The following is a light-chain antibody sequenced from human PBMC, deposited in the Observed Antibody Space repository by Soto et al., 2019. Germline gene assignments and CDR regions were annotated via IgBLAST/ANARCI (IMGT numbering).Light chain of an antibody. J-gene: IGLJ3*02. V-gene: IGLV2-8*01. CDR2: EVS. CDR1: SSDVGGYNF. Sequence: QSALTQPPSASGSPGQSVTISCTGTSSDVGGYNFVSWYQQHPDKAPQLMIYEVSKRPSGVPDRFSGSKSGNTASLTVSGLQAEDEADYYCSSRATNAGGDNWVFGGGTKLTVL. CDR3: SSRATNAGGDNWV.